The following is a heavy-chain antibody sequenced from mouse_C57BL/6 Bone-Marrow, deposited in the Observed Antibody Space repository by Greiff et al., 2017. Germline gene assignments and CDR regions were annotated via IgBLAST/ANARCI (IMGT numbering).Heavy chain of an antibody. CDR3: TRFSYYGGDCGY. V-gene: IGHV1-15*01. D-gene: IGHD1-1*02. Sequence: QVQLQQSGAELVKPGASVTLSCKASGYTFTDYDMHWVKQTPVHGLEWIGAIDPETGGTAYNQKFKGKAILTADKSSSTAYMELRSLTSEDSAVYYDTRFSYYGGDCGYWGQGTTLTVSS. J-gene: IGHJ2*01. CDR2: IDPETGGT. CDR1: GYTFTDYD.